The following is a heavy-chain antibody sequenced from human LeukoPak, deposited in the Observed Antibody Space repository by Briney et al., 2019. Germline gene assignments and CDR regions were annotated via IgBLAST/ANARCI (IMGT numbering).Heavy chain of an antibody. J-gene: IGHJ4*02. Sequence: SETLSLTCTVSGGSISSRPYYWGWDRQPPGQGLEWIGSISYSGSIHYNPSLKSRVTISVDTSRNHFSLRLSSVTAADTAVYYCATLEIGDYYFDYWGQGTLVTVSS. CDR2: ISYSGSI. V-gene: IGHV4-39*01. CDR1: GGSISSRPYY. D-gene: IGHD3-16*01. CDR3: ATLEIGDYYFDY.